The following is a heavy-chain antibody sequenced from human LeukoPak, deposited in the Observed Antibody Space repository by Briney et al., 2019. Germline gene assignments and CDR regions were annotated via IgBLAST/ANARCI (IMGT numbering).Heavy chain of an antibody. Sequence: PSDTLSLTCTVSGGSISSYYWSWIRQPPGKGLEWIGYIYYSGSTNYNPSLKSRVTISVDTSKNQFSLKLSSVTAADTAVYYCARVAPLDSGWYRNYYYYYGMDVWGQGTTVTVSS. J-gene: IGHJ6*02. V-gene: IGHV4-59*01. CDR2: IYYSGST. CDR1: GGSISSYY. D-gene: IGHD6-19*01. CDR3: ARVAPLDSGWYRNYYYYYGMDV.